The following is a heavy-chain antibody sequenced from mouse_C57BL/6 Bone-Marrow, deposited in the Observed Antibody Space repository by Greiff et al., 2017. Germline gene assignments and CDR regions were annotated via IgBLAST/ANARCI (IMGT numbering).Heavy chain of an antibody. J-gene: IGHJ2*01. V-gene: IGHV14-4*01. CDR2: IDPENGDT. D-gene: IGHD2-5*01. Sequence: EVQLQQSGAELVRPGASVKLSCTASGFNIKDDYMHWVKQRPEQGLEWIGWIDPENGDTEYASKFQGKATITADTSSNTAYLQLSSLTSEDTAVYYCTTGNYSNYGYWGQGTTLTVSS. CDR3: TTGNYSNYGY. CDR1: GFNIKDDY.